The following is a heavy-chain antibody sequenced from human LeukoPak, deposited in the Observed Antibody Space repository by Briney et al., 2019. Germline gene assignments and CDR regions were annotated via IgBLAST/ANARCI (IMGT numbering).Heavy chain of an antibody. CDR1: GGSFSDYY. D-gene: IGHD2-21*01. CDR2: ISHGGTT. J-gene: IGHJ5*02. CDR3: ARGHSDFGVIMGWFDP. V-gene: IGHV4-34*01. Sequence: SETLSLTCAVYGGSFSDYYWNWTRQPPGKGPEWIGDISHGGTTHYNPSLKSRLTISFDTSKNQFSLNLISVTAADTAVYYCARGHSDFGVIMGWFDPWGQGTLVTVSS.